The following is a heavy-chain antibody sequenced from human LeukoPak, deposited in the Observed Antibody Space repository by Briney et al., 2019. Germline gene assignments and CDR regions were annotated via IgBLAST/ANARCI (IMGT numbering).Heavy chain of an antibody. J-gene: IGHJ4*02. CDR1: GFPFSSYW. CDR3: TRVGYIDAGIDY. CDR2: IKQDGSKK. D-gene: IGHD5-24*01. Sequence: GGSLRLSCVASGFPFSSYWMTWVRQAPGKGLEWVANIKQDGSKKSYVDSVKGRFTISRDNAKNSLYLKMNSLRAEDTAIYYCTRVGYIDAGIDYWGQGTLVPVYS. V-gene: IGHV3-7*04.